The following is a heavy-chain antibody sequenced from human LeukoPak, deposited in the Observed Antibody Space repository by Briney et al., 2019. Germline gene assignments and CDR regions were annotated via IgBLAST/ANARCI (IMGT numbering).Heavy chain of an antibody. Sequence: RGSLRLSCAASGFTFDDYGMSWVRQAPGKGLEWISGVNWNGGSTGYADSVKGRFTISRDNAKNSLYLQMNSLKAEDTAIYYCATSIGVAVAFDFWGQGTLVTVSS. V-gene: IGHV3-20*04. CDR2: VNWNGGST. D-gene: IGHD6-19*01. J-gene: IGHJ4*02. CDR3: ATSIGVAVAFDF. CDR1: GFTFDDYG.